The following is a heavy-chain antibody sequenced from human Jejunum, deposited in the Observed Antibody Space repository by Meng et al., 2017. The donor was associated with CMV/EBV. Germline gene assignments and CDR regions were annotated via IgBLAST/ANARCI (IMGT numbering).Heavy chain of an antibody. Sequence: TVSGGSLSSTTYYWGWIRQPPGKWLEWIGDIYYSGTTYYNPSLKSRLTISLDTSKNHFSLRLSSVTAADTALYYCARSSTSGFDPWGQETLVTVSS. CDR3: ARSSTSGFDP. D-gene: IGHD2-2*01. CDR1: GGSLSSTTYY. J-gene: IGHJ5*02. V-gene: IGHV4-39*07. CDR2: IYYSGTT.